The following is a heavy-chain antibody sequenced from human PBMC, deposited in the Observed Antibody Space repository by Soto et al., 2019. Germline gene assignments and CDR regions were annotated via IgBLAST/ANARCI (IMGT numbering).Heavy chain of an antibody. D-gene: IGHD6-6*01. CDR2: INSDGSST. V-gene: IGHV3-74*01. CDR3: ARGEYSSSSAYYYYGMDV. J-gene: IGHJ6*02. Sequence: EVQLVESGGGLVQPGGSLRLSCAASGFTFSSYWMHWVRQAPGKGLGWFSRINSDGSSTSYADSVKGRFTISRDNAKNTLYLQMNSLRAEDTAVYYCARGEYSSSSAYYYYGMDVWGQGTTVTVSS. CDR1: GFTFSSYW.